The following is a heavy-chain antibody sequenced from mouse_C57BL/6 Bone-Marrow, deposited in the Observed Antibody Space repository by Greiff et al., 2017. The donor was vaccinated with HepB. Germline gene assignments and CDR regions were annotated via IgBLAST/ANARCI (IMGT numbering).Heavy chain of an antibody. CDR3: AREEAASVYFDY. J-gene: IGHJ2*01. Sequence: QVHVKQPGAELVMPGASVKLSCKASGYTFTSYWMHWVKQRPGQGLEWIGEIDPSDSYTNYNQKFKGKSTLTVDKSSSTAYMQLSSLTSEDSAVYYCAREEAASVYFDYWGQGTTLTVSS. CDR1: GYTFTSYW. D-gene: IGHD6-1*01. CDR2: IDPSDSYT. V-gene: IGHV1-69*01.